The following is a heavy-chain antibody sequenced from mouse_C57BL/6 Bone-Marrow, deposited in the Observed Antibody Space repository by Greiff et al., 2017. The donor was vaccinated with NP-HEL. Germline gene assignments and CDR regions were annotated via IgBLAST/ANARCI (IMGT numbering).Heavy chain of an antibody. CDR3: ARHYDGYLYWYFDV. Sequence: EVKLMESGGDLVKPGGSLKLSCAASGFTFSSYGMSWVRQTPDKRLEWVATISSGGSYTYYPDSVKGRFTISRDNAKNTLYLQMSSLKSEDTAMYYCARHYDGYLYWYFDVWGTGTTVTVSS. J-gene: IGHJ1*03. V-gene: IGHV5-6*01. CDR2: ISSGGSYT. CDR1: GFTFSSYG. D-gene: IGHD2-3*01.